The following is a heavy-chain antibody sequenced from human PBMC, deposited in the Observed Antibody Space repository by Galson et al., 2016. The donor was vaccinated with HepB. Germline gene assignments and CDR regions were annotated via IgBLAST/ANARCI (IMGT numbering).Heavy chain of an antibody. CDR3: ARGGLYCESCALTGYAFEI. CDR1: GDSVSSDSAA. D-gene: IGHD3-22*01. Sequence: CAISGDSVSSDSAARNWIRQSPSRGLEWLGRTFYRSKWFHGYADSVNSRITINPDTSKNQLSLQLNSVTPEDTAVYYCARGGLYCESCALTGYAFEIWGQGTMVTVSS. J-gene: IGHJ3*02. CDR2: TFYRSKWFH. V-gene: IGHV6-1*01.